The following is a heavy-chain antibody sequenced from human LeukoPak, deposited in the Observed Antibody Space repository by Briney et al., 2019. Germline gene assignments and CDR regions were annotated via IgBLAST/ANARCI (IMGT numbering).Heavy chain of an antibody. Sequence: GGSLRLSCAVSGFIFSNYAMSWVRQAPGKGLEWVSAISGGGDSTFYADSVKGRFTISRDNSKNTLYLQMNSLRAEDTAVYYCARETGPGWFDPWGQGTLVTVSS. CDR3: ARETGPGWFDP. CDR1: GFIFSNYA. V-gene: IGHV3-23*01. J-gene: IGHJ5*02. CDR2: ISGGGDST.